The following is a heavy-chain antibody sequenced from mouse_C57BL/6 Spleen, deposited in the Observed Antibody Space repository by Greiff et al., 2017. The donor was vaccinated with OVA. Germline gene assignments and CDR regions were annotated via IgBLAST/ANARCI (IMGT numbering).Heavy chain of an antibody. J-gene: IGHJ4*01. V-gene: IGHV14-4*01. CDR3: TTGFLRGPSMDY. Sequence: VQLQQSGAELVRPGASVKLSCTASGFNIKDDYMHWVKQRPEQGLEWIGWIDPENGDTEYASKFQGQATITADTSSNTAYLQLSSLTSEDTAVYYCTTGFLRGPSMDYWGQGTSVTVSS. CDR2: IDPENGDT. CDR1: GFNIKDDY. D-gene: IGHD2-12*01.